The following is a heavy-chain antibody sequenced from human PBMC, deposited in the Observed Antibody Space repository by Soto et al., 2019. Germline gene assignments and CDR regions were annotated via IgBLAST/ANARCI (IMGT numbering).Heavy chain of an antibody. CDR3: ARSGYSSGWYHWYFDF. Sequence: GASVKVSCKASGYTLTNYGIHWVRQAPGQRLEWMGWINSGSGNTKYSQKLQGRVTINRDTSASTAYMELSSLRSEDTAVYYCARSGYSSGWYHWYFDFWGRGTLVTVSS. CDR2: INSGSGNT. J-gene: IGHJ2*01. D-gene: IGHD6-19*01. CDR1: GYTLTNYG. V-gene: IGHV1-3*01.